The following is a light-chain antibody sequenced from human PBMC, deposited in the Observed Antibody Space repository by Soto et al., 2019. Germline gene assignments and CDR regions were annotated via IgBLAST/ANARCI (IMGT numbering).Light chain of an antibody. Sequence: EIVMTQSPATLSVSPGERATLSCRASQSVSSNLAWYQQKPGQAPRLLIYGASTRATGIPARFSGSGSGTEFTLTISSLQYEDFAVYYCQQYNNCPHTFGQGTKLEIK. V-gene: IGKV3-15*01. J-gene: IGKJ2*01. CDR2: GAS. CDR1: QSVSSN. CDR3: QQYNNCPHT.